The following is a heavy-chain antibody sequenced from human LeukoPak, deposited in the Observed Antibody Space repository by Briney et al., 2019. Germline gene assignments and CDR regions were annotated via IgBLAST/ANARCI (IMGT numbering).Heavy chain of an antibody. Sequence: GGSLRLSCAASGFTFNNYAMSWVRQAPGKGLVWVSRINSDGSRTNYTDSVKGRFTISRDNAKNTLFLQVNSLRAEDTAVYYCARAGLDGGSYFGSWGQGTLVTVSS. CDR2: INSDGSRT. V-gene: IGHV3-74*01. J-gene: IGHJ4*02. CDR3: ARAGLDGGSYFGS. D-gene: IGHD3-10*01. CDR1: GFTFNNYA.